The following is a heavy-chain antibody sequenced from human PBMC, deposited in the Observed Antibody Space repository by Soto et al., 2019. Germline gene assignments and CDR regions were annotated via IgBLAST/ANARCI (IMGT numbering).Heavy chain of an antibody. CDR1: GYTFTSYG. Sequence: GASVKVSCKASGYTFTSYGISWVRQAPGQGLEWMGWISAYNGNTNYAQKLQGRVTMTTDTSTSTAYMELRSLRSDDTAVYYCARSVLTLAARAVGSSSRRDFNYWGQGTLVTVSS. J-gene: IGHJ4*02. CDR3: ARSVLTLAARAVGSSSRRDFNY. CDR2: ISAYNGNT. D-gene: IGHD6-6*01. V-gene: IGHV1-18*01.